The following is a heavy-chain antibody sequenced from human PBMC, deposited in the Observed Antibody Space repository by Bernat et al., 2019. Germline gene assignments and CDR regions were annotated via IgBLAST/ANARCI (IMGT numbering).Heavy chain of an antibody. D-gene: IGHD2-2*02. CDR2: IYYSGST. CDR3: AREMSGYCSSTSCYTGGFDY. J-gene: IGHJ4*02. V-gene: IGHV4-31*03. Sequence: QVQLQESGPGLVKPSQTLSLTCTVSGGSISSGGYYWSWIRQHPGKGLAWIGYIYYSGSTYYNPSLKSRVTISVDTSKNQFSLKLSSVTAADTAVYYCAREMSGYCSSTSCYTGGFDYWGQGTLVTVSS. CDR1: GGSISSGGYY.